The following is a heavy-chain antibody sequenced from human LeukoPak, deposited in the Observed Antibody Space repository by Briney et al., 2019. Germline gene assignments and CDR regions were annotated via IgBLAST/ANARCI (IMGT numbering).Heavy chain of an antibody. V-gene: IGHV3-23*01. CDR2: ICGHGISI. D-gene: IGHD4-11*01. CDR3: ARAYDDYSNYDHYYYMDV. J-gene: IGHJ6*03. Sequence: GGSLRLSCEASGFTFSNYAMSWVRQAPGKGLEWVSGICGHGISIYYADSVKGRFTISRDNSKSTLYLVMNSLRAEDTAVYYCARAYDDYSNYDHYYYMDVWGKGTTVTVSS. CDR1: GFTFSNYA.